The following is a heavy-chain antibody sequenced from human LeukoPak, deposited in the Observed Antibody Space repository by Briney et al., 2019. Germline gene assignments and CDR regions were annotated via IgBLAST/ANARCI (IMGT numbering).Heavy chain of an antibody. D-gene: IGHD3-10*02. CDR3: ARDRYYVLDY. Sequence: HPGRSLRLSCAASGFTFSSYAMHWVRQAPGKGLEWVAVISYDGSNKYYADSVKGRFTISRDNSKNTLYLQMNSLRAEDTAVYYCARDRYYVLDYWGQGILVTVSS. CDR1: GFTFSSYA. J-gene: IGHJ4*02. CDR2: ISYDGSNK. V-gene: IGHV3-30*04.